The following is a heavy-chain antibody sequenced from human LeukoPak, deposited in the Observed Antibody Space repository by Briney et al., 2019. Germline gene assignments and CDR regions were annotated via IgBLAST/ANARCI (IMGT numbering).Heavy chain of an antibody. CDR1: GGSFSGYY. V-gene: IGHV4-34*01. CDR3: ARHRGYYYGSGSPKNWFDP. D-gene: IGHD3-10*01. J-gene: IGHJ5*02. Sequence: SETLSLTCAVYGGSFSGYYWSWIRQPPGKGLEWIGEINHSGSTNYNPSLKSRVTISVDTSKNQFSLQLSSVTAADTAVYYCARHRGYYYGSGSPKNWFDPWGQGTLVTVSS. CDR2: INHSGST.